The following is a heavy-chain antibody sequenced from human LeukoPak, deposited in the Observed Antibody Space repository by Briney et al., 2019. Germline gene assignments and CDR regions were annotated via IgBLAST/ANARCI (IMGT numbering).Heavy chain of an antibody. CDR3: AVTIWFGELSGFDY. CDR2: IYYSGST. J-gene: IGHJ4*02. V-gene: IGHV4-31*03. Sequence: PSQTLSLTCTVSGGSISSGGYYWSWIRQHPGKGLEWIGYIYYSGSTYYNPSLKSRVTISVDTSKNQFSLKLSSVTAADTAVYYCAVTIWFGELSGFDYWGQGTLVTVSS. CDR1: GGSISSGGYY. D-gene: IGHD3-10*01.